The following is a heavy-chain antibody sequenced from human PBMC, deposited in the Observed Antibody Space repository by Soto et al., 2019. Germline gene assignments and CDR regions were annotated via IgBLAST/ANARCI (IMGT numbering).Heavy chain of an antibody. J-gene: IGHJ6*03. CDR3: ARGLGIWGSYRGSYYYYYYMDV. D-gene: IGHD3-16*02. V-gene: IGHV4-34*01. CDR1: GGSFSGYY. CDR2: INHSGST. Sequence: SETLSLTCAVYGGSFSGYYWSWIRQPPGKGLEWIGEINHSGSTNYNPSLKSRVTISVDTSKNQFSLKLSSVTAADTAVYYCARGLGIWGSYRGSYYYYYYMDVWGKGTTVTVSS.